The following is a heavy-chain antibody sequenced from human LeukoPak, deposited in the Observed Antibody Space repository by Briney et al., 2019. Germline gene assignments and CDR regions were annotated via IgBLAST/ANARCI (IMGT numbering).Heavy chain of an antibody. V-gene: IGHV3-30*04. CDR2: ISYDGSNK. CDR3: ARGEWLYPLDY. D-gene: IGHD3-3*01. J-gene: IGHJ4*02. CDR1: GFTFSSYA. Sequence: PGGSLRLSCAASGFTFSSYAMHWVRQAPGKGLEWVAVISYDGSNKYYADSVKGRFTISRDNSKNTLYLQMNSLGAEDTAVYYCARGEWLYPLDYWGQGTLVTVSS.